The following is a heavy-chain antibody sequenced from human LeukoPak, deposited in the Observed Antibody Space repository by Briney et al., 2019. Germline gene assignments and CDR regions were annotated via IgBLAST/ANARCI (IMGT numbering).Heavy chain of an antibody. J-gene: IGHJ4*02. CDR3: ARVLQMATVTDDY. D-gene: IGHD5-24*01. V-gene: IGHV1-2*02. CDR1: GGTFSSYA. Sequence: ASVKVSCKASGGTFSSYAISWVRQAPGQGLEWMGWINPNSGGTNYAQKFQGRVTMTRDTSISTAYMELSRLRSDDTAVYYCARVLQMATVTDDYWGQGTLVTVSS. CDR2: INPNSGGT.